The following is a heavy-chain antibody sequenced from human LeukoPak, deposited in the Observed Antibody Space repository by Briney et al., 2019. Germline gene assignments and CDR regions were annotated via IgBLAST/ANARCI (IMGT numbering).Heavy chain of an antibody. Sequence: GGSLRLSCAASGFTFSSFPMNWVRQAPGKGLEWISYISSTSTTIDYADSVKGRFTISRDNARNSLFLQMNSLRDEDTAVYYCARDRTDYGDYFDLWGQGTLVTVSS. CDR2: ISSTSTTI. V-gene: IGHV3-48*02. D-gene: IGHD4-17*01. J-gene: IGHJ4*02. CDR1: GFTFSSFP. CDR3: ARDRTDYGDYFDL.